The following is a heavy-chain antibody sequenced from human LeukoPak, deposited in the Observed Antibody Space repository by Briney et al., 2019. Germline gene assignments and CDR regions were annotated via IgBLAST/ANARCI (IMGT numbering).Heavy chain of an antibody. Sequence: TPSETLSLTCTVSGVSISSYYWSWVRQPPGKGLEWVGYIYYSGSTNYNPSLKSRVTISVDTSKNQFSLKLSSVTAADTAVYYCARDPDPWGQGTLVTVSS. V-gene: IGHV4-59*01. CDR3: ARDPDP. CDR1: GVSISSYY. CDR2: IYYSGST. J-gene: IGHJ5*02. D-gene: IGHD1-14*01.